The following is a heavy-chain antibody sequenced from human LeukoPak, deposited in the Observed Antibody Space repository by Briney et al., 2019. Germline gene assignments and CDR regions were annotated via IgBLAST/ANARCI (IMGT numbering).Heavy chain of an antibody. Sequence: GGSLRLSCAASGFTLSDHYMDWVRQVPGKGLEWVCRTRNKASGYTTEYAASVKGRFTISRDDSKNSLYLQMNSLKTEDTAVYYCTRLKYSSGWHLDYWGQGTLVTVSS. CDR1: GFTLSDHY. CDR2: TRNKASGYTT. V-gene: IGHV3-72*01. D-gene: IGHD6-19*01. J-gene: IGHJ4*02. CDR3: TRLKYSSGWHLDY.